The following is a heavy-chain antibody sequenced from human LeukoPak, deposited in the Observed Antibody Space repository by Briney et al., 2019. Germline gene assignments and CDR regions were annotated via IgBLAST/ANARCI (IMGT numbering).Heavy chain of an antibody. D-gene: IGHD2/OR15-2a*01. Sequence: PSETLSLTCTVSGGSISSNNYYWGWIRQPPGKGLEWIGAIYSGGSTYYNPSLKSRVTISVDTSKNLFSLNLRSVTAADTAVYFCATSGVLQYMDVWGKGTTVTVSS. CDR3: ATSGVLQYMDV. CDR2: IYSGGST. J-gene: IGHJ6*03. CDR1: GGSISSNNYY. V-gene: IGHV4-39*01.